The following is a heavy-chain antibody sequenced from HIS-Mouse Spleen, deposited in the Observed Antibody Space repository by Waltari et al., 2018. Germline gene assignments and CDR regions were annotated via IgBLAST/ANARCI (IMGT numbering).Heavy chain of an antibody. V-gene: IGHV3-21*01. CDR3: ARRLLTGDAFDI. D-gene: IGHD7-27*01. CDR2: IISSSSYI. CDR1: GFTFSSYS. J-gene: IGHJ3*02. Sequence: EVQLVQSGGGLVKPGGSLRLSCAASGFTFSSYSMNWVRQAPGKGLEWVESIISSSSYIYYADSVKGRFTISRDNTKNSLYLQMNSLRAEDTAVYYCARRLLTGDAFDIWGQGTMVTVSS.